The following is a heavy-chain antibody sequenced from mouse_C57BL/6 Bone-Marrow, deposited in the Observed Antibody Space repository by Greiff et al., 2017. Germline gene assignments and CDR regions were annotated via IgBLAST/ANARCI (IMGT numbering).Heavy chain of an antibody. J-gene: IGHJ1*03. D-gene: IGHD2-3*01. CDR1: GYAFSSSW. CDR3: ARDDGYYFYWYFEV. V-gene: IGHV1-82*01. CDR2: IYPGDGDT. Sequence: QVQLQQSGPELVKPGASVKISCKASGYAFSSSWMNWVKQRPGKGLEWIGRIYPGDGDTNYNGKFKGKATLTADKSSSTAYMQLSSLTSEDSAVYFCARDDGYYFYWYFEVWGTGTTVTVSS.